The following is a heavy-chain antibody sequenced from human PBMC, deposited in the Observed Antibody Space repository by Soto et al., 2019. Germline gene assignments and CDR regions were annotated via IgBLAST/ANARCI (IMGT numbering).Heavy chain of an antibody. J-gene: IGHJ4*02. CDR2: IYSAGNT. CDR1: GFTVSSTY. V-gene: IGHV3-53*01. Sequence: PGGSLRLSCAASGFTVSSTYMTWVRQAPGKGLEWVSVIYSAGNTYYADSVKGRFTISRDNSRNTVYLQMNSLRAEDTAIYYCARDSRYVGDNYGLDHWGQGSLVTVSS. CDR3: ARDSRYVGDNYGLDH. D-gene: IGHD3-16*01.